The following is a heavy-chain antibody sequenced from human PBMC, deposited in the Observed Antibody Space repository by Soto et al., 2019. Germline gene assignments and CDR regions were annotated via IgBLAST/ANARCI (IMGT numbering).Heavy chain of an antibody. CDR3: ARGASCSSTSCYDNFHYGLAV. J-gene: IGHJ6*02. CDR2: ITASNGNA. D-gene: IGHD2-2*01. V-gene: IGHV1-18*01. CDR1: GYTFTNYG. Sequence: QVQLVQSGPEVKNPGASLKVSCKASGYTFTNYGITWVRQAPGQGLEWMGWITASNGNANYAREIKGILTLTRDTSTNTASMELRSRRSDDTAVYYCARGASCSSTSCYDNFHYGLAVWGQGTTVIVSS.